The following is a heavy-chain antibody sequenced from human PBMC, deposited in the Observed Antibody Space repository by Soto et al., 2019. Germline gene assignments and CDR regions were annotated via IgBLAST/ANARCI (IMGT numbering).Heavy chain of an antibody. CDR1: GFTFSSYA. CDR2: ISYDGSNK. D-gene: IGHD3-10*01. V-gene: IGHV3-30-3*01. CDR3: AKGKGMNYYYGLDV. J-gene: IGHJ6*02. Sequence: PGGSLRLSCAASGFTFSSYAMHWVRQAPGKGLEWVAVISYDGSNKYYADSVKGRFTISRDNSKDTLNLQMNSLRAEDTAVYYCAKGKGMNYYYGLDVWGQGTTVTVSS.